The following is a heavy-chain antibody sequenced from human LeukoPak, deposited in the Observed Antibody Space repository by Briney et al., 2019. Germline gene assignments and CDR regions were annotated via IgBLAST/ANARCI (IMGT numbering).Heavy chain of an antibody. CDR2: IWYDGSNK. V-gene: IGHV3-33*06. CDR1: GFTFSSYG. J-gene: IGHJ4*02. CDR3: AKPAAALSSLPDDY. D-gene: IGHD6-13*01. Sequence: GWSLRLSCAASGFTFSSYGMHWVRQAPGKGLEWVAVIWYDGSNKYYADSVKGRFTISRDNSKNTLYLQMNSLRAEDTAVYYCAKPAAALSSLPDDYWGQGTLVTVSS.